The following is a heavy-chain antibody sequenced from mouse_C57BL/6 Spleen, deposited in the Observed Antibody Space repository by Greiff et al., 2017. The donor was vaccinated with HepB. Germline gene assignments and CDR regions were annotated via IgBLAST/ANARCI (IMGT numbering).Heavy chain of an antibody. D-gene: IGHD2-10*02. Sequence: QVQLQQPGAELVKPGASVKMSCKATGYTFTSYWITWVKQRPAQGLEWIGDSYPGSGSTNYNEKFKSKVTLTVAPSSSTAYMQLSSLPSEDSAVYDCARSGYGNYGSYFDYWGQGTTLTVSS. CDR3: ARSGYGNYGSYFDY. CDR1: GYTFTSYW. CDR2: SYPGSGST. V-gene: IGHV1-55*01. J-gene: IGHJ2*01.